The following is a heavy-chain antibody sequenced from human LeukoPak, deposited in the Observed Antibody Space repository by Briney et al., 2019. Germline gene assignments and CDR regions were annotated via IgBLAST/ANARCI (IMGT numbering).Heavy chain of an antibody. CDR3: ARGGGSYYYDSSGYSLDY. CDR1: VGSISNYY. Sequence: SETLSLTCTVSVGSISNYYWSWIRQPPGKGLEWIGYIYYSGSTNYNPSLKSRVTISVDTSKNQCSLKLSSVTAADTAVYYCARGGGSYYYDSSGYSLDYWGQGTLVTVSS. D-gene: IGHD3-22*01. CDR2: IYYSGST. V-gene: IGHV4-59*01. J-gene: IGHJ4*02.